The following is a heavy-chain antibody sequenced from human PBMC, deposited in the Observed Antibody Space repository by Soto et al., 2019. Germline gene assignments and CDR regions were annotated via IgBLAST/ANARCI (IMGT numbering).Heavy chain of an antibody. V-gene: IGHV3-21*01. CDR2: ISSSSSSTYI. CDR1: GFTFSTYS. CDR3: ARQGSSTKYYTMDV. D-gene: IGHD2-2*01. J-gene: IGHJ6*02. Sequence: PGGSLRLSCAASGFTFSTYSMNWARQAPGKGLEWVSSISSSSSSTYIYYADSVKGRFTISRDNAKNSLYLQMNSLRPDDAAVYYCARQGSSTKYYTMDVWGQGTTVTV.